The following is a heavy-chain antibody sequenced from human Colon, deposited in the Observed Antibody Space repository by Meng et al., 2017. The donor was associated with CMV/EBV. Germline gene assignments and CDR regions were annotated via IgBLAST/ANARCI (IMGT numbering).Heavy chain of an antibody. J-gene: IGHJ6*02. D-gene: IGHD6-13*01. CDR3: ARTPGSSPAGGDGMDV. Sequence: GESLKISCAASGFTFSNYEMNWVRQAPGKGLEWVAYINTLENSIFYADSVKGRFTISRDNAKNSLHLQMNSLRVEDSAIDYCARTPGSSPAGGDGMDVWGQGTTVTVSS. V-gene: IGHV3-48*03. CDR1: GFTFSNYE. CDR2: INTLENSI.